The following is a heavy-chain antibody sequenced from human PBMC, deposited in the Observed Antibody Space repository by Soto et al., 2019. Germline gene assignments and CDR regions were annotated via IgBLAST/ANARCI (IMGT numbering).Heavy chain of an antibody. CDR2: IIPIFGTA. Sequence: SVKVSCKASGGTFSSYAISWVRQAPGQGLEWMGGIIPIFGTANYAQKFQGRVTITADKSTSTAYMELSSLRSEDTAVYYCAEVPHTSGYYYGMDVWGQGTTVTVSS. CDR1: GGTFSSYA. CDR3: AEVPHTSGYYYGMDV. D-gene: IGHD3-10*01. V-gene: IGHV1-69*06. J-gene: IGHJ6*02.